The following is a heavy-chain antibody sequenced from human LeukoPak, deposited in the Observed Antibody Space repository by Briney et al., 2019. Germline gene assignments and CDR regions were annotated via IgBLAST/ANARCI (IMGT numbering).Heavy chain of an antibody. Sequence: GRSLRLSCAASGFTFSSYAMSWVRQAPGKGLEWVSAISGSGGSTYYADSVKGRFTISRDNSKNTLYLQMNSLRAEDTAVYYCAKAVRVDMITFGGVIVYPYYFDYWGQGTLVTVSS. J-gene: IGHJ4*02. CDR3: AKAVRVDMITFGGVIVYPYYFDY. D-gene: IGHD3-16*02. V-gene: IGHV3-23*01. CDR2: ISGSGGST. CDR1: GFTFSSYA.